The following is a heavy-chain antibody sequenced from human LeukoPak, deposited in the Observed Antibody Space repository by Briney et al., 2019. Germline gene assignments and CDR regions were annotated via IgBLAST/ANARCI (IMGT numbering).Heavy chain of an antibody. CDR1: GGSISPYY. D-gene: IGHD1-26*01. Sequence: SETLSLTCTVSGGSISPYYWTCIRQSPGKALEWIGYIYYSGRTSYNPSLKSRVTMSVDTSKNQFSLQLSSVTAADTAVYYCARDGNPWNLDVWGRGTLVTVSS. V-gene: IGHV4-59*01. CDR2: IYYSGRT. J-gene: IGHJ2*01. CDR3: ARDGNPWNLDV.